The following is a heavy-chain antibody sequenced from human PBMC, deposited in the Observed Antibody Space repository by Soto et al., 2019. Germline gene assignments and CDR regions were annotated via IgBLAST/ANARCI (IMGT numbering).Heavy chain of an antibody. CDR2: MSYDGTNK. V-gene: IGHV3-30*03. CDR1: GFIFSSYG. D-gene: IGHD1-26*01. Sequence: PGGSLRLSCAASGFIFSSYGMHWVRQAPGKGLEWVAVMSYDGTNKYHADSVKGRFTISRDNSKNTVYLQMNSLRPEDTALYYCARDSRAGPGATPRNYDLSGRAAWGRGTTVTFSS. CDR3: ARDSRAGPGATPRNYDLSGRAA. J-gene: IGHJ6*04.